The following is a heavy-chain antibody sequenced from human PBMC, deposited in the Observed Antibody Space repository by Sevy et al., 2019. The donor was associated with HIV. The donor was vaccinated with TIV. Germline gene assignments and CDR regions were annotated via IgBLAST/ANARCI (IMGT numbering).Heavy chain of an antibody. D-gene: IGHD2-15*01. Sequence: ASVKVSCKASGYTFNNYIMYWVRQAPGQSLECVGWVNTRTGDTKYSQKFQGRVSISSDTSASTTYMEFNTLRSEDTAVYYCARDFCSGGSFYSAFVYWGQGTLVTVSS. J-gene: IGHJ4*02. CDR2: VNTRTGDT. CDR1: GYTFNNYI. V-gene: IGHV1-3*04. CDR3: ARDFCSGGSFYSAFVY.